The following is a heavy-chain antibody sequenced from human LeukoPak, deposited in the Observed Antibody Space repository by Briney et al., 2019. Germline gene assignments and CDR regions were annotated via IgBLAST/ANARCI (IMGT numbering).Heavy chain of an antibody. D-gene: IGHD6-6*01. V-gene: IGHV4-38-2*01. CDR2: IYHSGST. CDR3: AISAPSAPIYYYMDV. CDR1: GYSISSGYY. Sequence: SETLSLTCAVSGYSISSGYYWGWIRQPPGKGLEWIGSIYHSGSTYYNPSLKSRVTISVDTSKNQFSLKLSSVTAADTAVYYCAISAPSAPIYYYMDVWGKGTTVTVSS. J-gene: IGHJ6*03.